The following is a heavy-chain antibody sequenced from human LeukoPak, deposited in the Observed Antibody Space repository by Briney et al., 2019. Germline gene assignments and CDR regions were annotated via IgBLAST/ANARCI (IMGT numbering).Heavy chain of an antibody. D-gene: IGHD2-21*02. CDR3: ARQLARYCGGDCSTGALDY. J-gene: IGHJ4*02. CDR2: IYPADSDT. Sequence: GESLKISCKGSGYSFTSYWIGWVRQMPGKGLEWMGIIYPADSDTRYSPSFQGQVTISADKSISTAYLQWSSLKASDTAMYYCARQLARYCGGDCSTGALDYWGQETLVTVSS. V-gene: IGHV5-51*01. CDR1: GYSFTSYW.